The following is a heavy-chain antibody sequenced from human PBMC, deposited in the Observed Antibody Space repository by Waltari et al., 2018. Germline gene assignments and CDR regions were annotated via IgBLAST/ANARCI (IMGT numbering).Heavy chain of an antibody. CDR3: QRGDY. CDR1: GFTLSSFW. V-gene: IGHV3-7*04. Sequence: EVQLVESGGGLVQPGGSLRLSCAASGFTLSSFWMSWARQAPGKGLEWVTNRSQEGSGRYYMDSVKGRFTISRDNAKNSVYLQMNSLRAEDTAVYYCQRGDYWGQGTLVTVSS. CDR2: RSQEGSGR. J-gene: IGHJ4*02.